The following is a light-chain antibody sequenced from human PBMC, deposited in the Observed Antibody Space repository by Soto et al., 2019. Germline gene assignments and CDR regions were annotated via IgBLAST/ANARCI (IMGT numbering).Light chain of an antibody. J-gene: IGLJ3*02. Sequence: QSALTQPASVSGSPGQSITISCTGSISDVGAYNYVSWYQQHPGKAPKLMIYEVSNRPSGVAFRFSGSKSGNTASLTISGLQAEHEGDYFCSSYTRSTTWLFGGGTKLTVL. CDR3: SSYTRSTTWL. V-gene: IGLV2-14*01. CDR2: EVS. CDR1: ISDVGAYNY.